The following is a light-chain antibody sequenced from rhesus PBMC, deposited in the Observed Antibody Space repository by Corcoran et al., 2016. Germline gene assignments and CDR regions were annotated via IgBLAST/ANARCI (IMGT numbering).Light chain of an antibody. J-gene: IGKJ1*01. CDR3: QQHNSYPRA. CDR1: QGISNY. CDR2: YAC. V-gene: IGKV1S14*01. Sequence: DIQMTQSPSSLSASVGDTVTITCRASQGISNYLAWYQQKPGKAPKPLIYYACNLESGVPSRFTGSGTGTVFTLTISSLQPEDFATYYCQQHNSYPRAFGQGTKVEIK.